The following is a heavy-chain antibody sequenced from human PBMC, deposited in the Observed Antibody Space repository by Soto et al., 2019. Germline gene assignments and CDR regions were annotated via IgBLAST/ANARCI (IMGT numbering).Heavy chain of an antibody. CDR3: AGGPGVARNY. CDR1: GGSISSGGYS. V-gene: IGHV4-30-2*01. CDR2: IYHSGST. J-gene: IGHJ4*02. D-gene: IGHD5-12*01. Sequence: QLQLQESGSGLVKPSQTLSLTCAVSGGSISSGGYSWSWIRQPPGKGLEWIGYIYHSGSTYYNPTPKSRDTISGDMSKNQFSLKLSSLTAADTAVYYCAGGPGVARNYWGQGTLVTVSS.